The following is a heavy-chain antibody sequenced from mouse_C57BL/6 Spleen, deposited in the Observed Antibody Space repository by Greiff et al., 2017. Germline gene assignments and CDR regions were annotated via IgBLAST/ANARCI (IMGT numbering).Heavy chain of an antibody. D-gene: IGHD1-1*01. CDR1: GFNIKDYY. CDR3: ARGIYYYGSSWDYYAMDY. V-gene: IGHV14-2*01. Sequence: VQLKQSGAELVKPGASVKLSCTASGFNIKDYYMHWVKQRTEQGLEWIGRIDPEDGETKYAPKFQGKATITAETSSNPAYLQLSSLTSEDTAVYYCARGIYYYGSSWDYYAMDYWGQGTSVTVSS. CDR2: IDPEDGET. J-gene: IGHJ4*01.